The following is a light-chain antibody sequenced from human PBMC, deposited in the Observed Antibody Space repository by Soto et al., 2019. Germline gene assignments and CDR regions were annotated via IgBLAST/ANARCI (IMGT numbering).Light chain of an antibody. CDR3: AEWDDRLNGPHVV. V-gene: IGLV1-44*01. CDR2: SNN. Sequence: QSVLTQPPSASGTPGQRVTISCSGSSSNIGSNTVNWYQQLPGTAPKLLIYSNNQRPSGVPDRFSGSKSGTSASLAISGLQAEDEADYYCAEWDDRLNGPHVVVGGGTKLTVL. J-gene: IGLJ2*01. CDR1: SSNIGSNT.